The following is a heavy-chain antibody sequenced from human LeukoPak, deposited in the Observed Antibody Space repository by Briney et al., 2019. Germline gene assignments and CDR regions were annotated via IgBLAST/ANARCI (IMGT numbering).Heavy chain of an antibody. D-gene: IGHD5-18*01. V-gene: IGHV3-7*03. CDR2: INQDGSEK. Sequence: GGSLRLSCVASGFTFSSYWMSWVRQAPGKGLEWVANINQDGSEKYYVDSVKGRFTISRDNAKNTVYLQMNSLRAEDTAVYYCAKDYGGQLWLLPPFGAWDYWGQGTLVTVSS. CDR1: GFTFSSYW. J-gene: IGHJ4*02. CDR3: AKDYGGQLWLLPPFGAWDY.